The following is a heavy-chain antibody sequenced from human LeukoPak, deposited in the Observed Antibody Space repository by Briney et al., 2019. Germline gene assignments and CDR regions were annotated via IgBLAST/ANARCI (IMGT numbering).Heavy chain of an antibody. CDR1: GFTFSNAW. D-gene: IGHD1-1*01. CDR2: IKSKTDGGTT. CDR3: TTVFTGRTGTTFFDY. J-gene: IGHJ4*02. Sequence: PGGSLRLSCAASGFTFSNAWMSWVRQAPGKGLEWVGRIKSKTDGGTTDYAAPVKGRFTISRDDSKNTLYLQMNSLKTEDTAVYYCTTVFTGRTGTTFFDYWGQGTLVTVSS. V-gene: IGHV3-15*01.